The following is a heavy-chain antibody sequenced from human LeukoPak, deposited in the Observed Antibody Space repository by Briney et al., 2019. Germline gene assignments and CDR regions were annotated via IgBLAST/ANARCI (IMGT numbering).Heavy chain of an antibody. J-gene: IGHJ6*03. Sequence: SETLSLTCTVSGGSISSYYWSWIRQPAGKGLEWIGRIYTSGSTNYNPSLKSRVTMSVDTSKNQFSLKLSSVTAADTAVYYCARDRALLWLGELPSTYYYYYYMDVWGKGTTVTVSS. CDR1: GGSISSYY. V-gene: IGHV4-4*07. D-gene: IGHD3-10*01. CDR3: ARDRALLWLGELPSTYYYYYYMDV. CDR2: IYTSGST.